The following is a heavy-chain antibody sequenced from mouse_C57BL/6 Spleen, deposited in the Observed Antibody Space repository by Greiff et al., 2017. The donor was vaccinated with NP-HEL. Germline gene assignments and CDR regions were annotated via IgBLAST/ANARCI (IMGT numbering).Heavy chain of an antibody. Sequence: VQRVESGPGLVAPSQSLSITCTVSGFSLTSYGVDWVRQSPGKGLEWLGVIWGVGSTNYNSALKSRLSISKDNSKSQVFLKMNSLQTDDTAMYYCASLYGNSAWFAYWGQGTLVTVSA. V-gene: IGHV2-6*01. CDR1: GFSLTSYG. CDR2: IWGVGST. D-gene: IGHD2-1*01. CDR3: ASLYGNSAWFAY. J-gene: IGHJ3*01.